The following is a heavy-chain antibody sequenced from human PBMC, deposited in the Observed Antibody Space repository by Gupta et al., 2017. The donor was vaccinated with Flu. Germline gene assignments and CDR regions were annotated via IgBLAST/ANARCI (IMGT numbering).Heavy chain of an antibody. CDR3: TRVRQWLVYYYYYGMDV. J-gene: IGHJ6*02. D-gene: IGHD6-19*01. V-gene: IGHV3-49*04. CDR2: IRSKAYGGTT. Sequence: EVQLVESGGGLVQQGRSLRLSCTASGFTFGDYAMGWVRQAPGKGLEWVGFIRSKAYGGTTEYAASVKGRFTISRDDSKSIAYLQMNSLKTEVTAVYYCTRVRQWLVYYYYYGMDVWGQGTTVTVSS. CDR1: GFTFGDYA.